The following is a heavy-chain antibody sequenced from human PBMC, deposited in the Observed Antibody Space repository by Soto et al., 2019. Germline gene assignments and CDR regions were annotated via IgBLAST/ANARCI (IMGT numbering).Heavy chain of an antibody. CDR2: IIPIFGTA. V-gene: IGHV1-69*01. J-gene: IGHJ4*02. CDR3: ARRGYSYGSESDY. D-gene: IGHD5-18*01. CDR1: GGTFSSYA. Sequence: QVQLVQSGAEVKKPGASVKVSCKASGGTFSSYAISWVRQAPGQGPEWMGGIIPIFGTANYAQKVQGRVTITADESTSTAYMELSRLRSEDTAVYYCARRGYSYGSESDYWGQGPLVTVSS.